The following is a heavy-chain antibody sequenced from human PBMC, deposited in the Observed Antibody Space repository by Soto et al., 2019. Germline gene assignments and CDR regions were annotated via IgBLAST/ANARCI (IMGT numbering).Heavy chain of an antibody. CDR2: INHSGST. J-gene: IGHJ6*02. V-gene: IGHV4-34*01. Sequence: PAETLSLTCAVYGGSFGGYYWSFIRHPPFKWLEWIGEINHSGSTNYNPSLKSRVTISVDTSKNQFSLKLSSVTAADTAVYYCARGSWNCTNGVCYYYGMDVWGQVTTVTVSS. D-gene: IGHD2-8*01. CDR3: ARGSWNCTNGVCYYYGMDV. CDR1: GGSFGGYY.